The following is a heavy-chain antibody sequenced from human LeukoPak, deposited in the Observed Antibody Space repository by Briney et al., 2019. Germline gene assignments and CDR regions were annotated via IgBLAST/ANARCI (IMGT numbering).Heavy chain of an antibody. D-gene: IGHD1-14*01. J-gene: IGHJ1*01. V-gene: IGHV1-69*13. CDR1: GGTFSSYA. Sequence: SVKVSCKASGGTFSSYAISWVRQAPGQGLEWMGGIIPIFGTANYAQKFQGRVTITADESTSTAYMELSSLRSEDTAVYYCARDLAGDSDPGGAANAEYFQHWGQGTLVTVSS. CDR3: ARDLAGDSDPGGAANAEYFQH. CDR2: IIPIFGTA.